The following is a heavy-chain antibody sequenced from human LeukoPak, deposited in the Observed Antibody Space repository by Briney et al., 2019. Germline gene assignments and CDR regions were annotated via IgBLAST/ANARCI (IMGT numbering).Heavy chain of an antibody. V-gene: IGHV3-13*01. CDR1: GVIFSNYD. J-gene: IGHJ5*02. CDR2: IGTAGDT. CDR3: ASSPAYSSSWYAIDT. Sequence: GGSLRLSCAASGVIFSNYDMRWVRQAAGKCLEWVLGIGTAGDTYYPGSVKGRFTISRENAKNSLYLHMNSLSAGDTAMYYCASSPAYSSSWYAIDTWGQGTLVTVSS. D-gene: IGHD6-13*01.